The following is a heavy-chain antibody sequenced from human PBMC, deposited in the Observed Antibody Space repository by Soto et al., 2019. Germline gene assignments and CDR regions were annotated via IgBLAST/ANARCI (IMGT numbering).Heavy chain of an antibody. CDR2: IYSGGST. V-gene: IGHV3-53*01. CDR3: ARDFPYSSSSGFEGAMGV. CDR1: GFTVSSNY. J-gene: IGHJ6*02. Sequence: SLRLSCAASGFTVSSNYMSWVRQAPGKGLEWVSVIYSGGSTYYADSVKGRFTISRDNSKNTLYLQMNSLRAEDTAVYYCARDFPYSSSSGFEGAMGVWGQGTTVTVSS. D-gene: IGHD6-6*01.